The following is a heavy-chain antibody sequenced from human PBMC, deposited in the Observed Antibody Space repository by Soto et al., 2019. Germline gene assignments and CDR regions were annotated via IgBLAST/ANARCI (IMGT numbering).Heavy chain of an antibody. Sequence: QLQLQESGSGLVKPSQTLSLTCAVSGGSISSGGYSWSWIRQPPGKGLEWIGYIYHSGSTYYNPSLKSRVTISVDRSKNQFSLKLSSVTAADTAVYYCARERITMVRGVQEERRAWFDPWGQGTLVTVSS. V-gene: IGHV4-30-2*01. CDR3: ARERITMVRGVQEERRAWFDP. D-gene: IGHD3-10*01. J-gene: IGHJ5*02. CDR2: IYHSGST. CDR1: GGSISSGGYS.